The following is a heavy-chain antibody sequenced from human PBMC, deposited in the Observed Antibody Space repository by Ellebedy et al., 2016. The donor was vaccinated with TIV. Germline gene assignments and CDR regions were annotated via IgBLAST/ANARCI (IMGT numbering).Heavy chain of an antibody. D-gene: IGHD4-11*01. V-gene: IGHV3-23*01. Sequence: PGGSLRLSCAASGFTFRNSAMSWVRQAPGEGLEWVSSIAGSGAVTYYAASVQGRFTISGDTSKNTLYRQMNSLRAEETAVYYCAKGVSVDYRPFDYWGQGTLVTVSS. CDR2: IAGSGAVT. CDR3: AKGVSVDYRPFDY. CDR1: GFTFRNSA. J-gene: IGHJ4*02.